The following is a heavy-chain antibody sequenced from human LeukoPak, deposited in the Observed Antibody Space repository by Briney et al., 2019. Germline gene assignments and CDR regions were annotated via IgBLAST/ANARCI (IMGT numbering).Heavy chain of an antibody. J-gene: IGHJ4*02. CDR2: IIPIFGTA. CDR1: GGTFSSYA. D-gene: IGHD1-26*01. V-gene: IGHV1-69*13. CDR3: ARAITVGALVDY. Sequence: SVKVSCKASGGTFSSYAISWVRQAPGQGLEWMGGIIPIFGTANYAQKFQGRVTITADESTSTAYMELSSLRSEDTAVYYCARAITVGALVDYWGQGTLVTVSS.